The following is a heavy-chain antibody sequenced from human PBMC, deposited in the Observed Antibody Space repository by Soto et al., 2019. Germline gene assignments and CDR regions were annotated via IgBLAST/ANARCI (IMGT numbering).Heavy chain of an antibody. J-gene: IGHJ6*02. Sequence: VGSLRLSCVASGFTFSTHAMSWVRQAPGKGLEWVSTFSGSGGNIYYAESVKGRLTTSRDDSKNTLYLHMNSLRVEDTAVYYCAKDPPWTVGPLAMDVWGQGTTVTVSS. V-gene: IGHV3-23*01. CDR2: FSGSGGNI. CDR1: GFTFSTHA. CDR3: AKDPPWTVGPLAMDV. D-gene: IGHD3-3*01.